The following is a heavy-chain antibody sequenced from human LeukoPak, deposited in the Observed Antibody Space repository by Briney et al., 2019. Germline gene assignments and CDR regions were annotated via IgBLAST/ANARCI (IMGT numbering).Heavy chain of an antibody. V-gene: IGHV3-23*01. CDR2: ISGSGDST. D-gene: IGHD3-10*01. CDR1: GFTFGSYV. CDR3: ARAVYYSNYLGY. J-gene: IGHJ4*01. Sequence: PGGSLRLSCAASGFTFGSYVMSWVRQAPGKGLEWVSVISGSGDSTYCADSVKGRFTISRDNAKNTLYLQMNSLRAEDTAMYYCARAVYYSNYLGYWGQGTLVTVSS.